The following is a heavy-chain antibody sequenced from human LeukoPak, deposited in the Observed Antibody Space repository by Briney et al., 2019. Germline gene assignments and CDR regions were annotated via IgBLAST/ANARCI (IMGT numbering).Heavy chain of an antibody. CDR2: ISSSSGTI. D-gene: IGHD6-19*01. CDR1: GFTFISYS. Sequence: GGALRLSCAASGFTFISYSMNGVRQAPGKGLEGVSYISSSSGTIYYADSVKGRFTISRDNAKNSLYLQMNSLRAEDTAVYYCARVPEQWLVFFDYWGQGTLVTVSS. J-gene: IGHJ4*02. CDR3: ARVPEQWLVFFDY. V-gene: IGHV3-48*01.